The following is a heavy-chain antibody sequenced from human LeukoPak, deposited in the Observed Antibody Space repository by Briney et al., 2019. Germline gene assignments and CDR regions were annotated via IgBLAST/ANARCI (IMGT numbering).Heavy chain of an antibody. V-gene: IGHV4-61*02. CDR2: IYTSVST. Sequence: SETLSLTCTVSGGSISSGSYYWSWIRQPAGKGLEWIGRIYTSVSTNYNPSLKSRLTISVDTSKNQFSLNLSSVTAADTAVYYCARDSDRFDPWGQGTLVTVSS. CDR1: GGSISSGSYY. CDR3: ARDSDRFDP. J-gene: IGHJ5*02.